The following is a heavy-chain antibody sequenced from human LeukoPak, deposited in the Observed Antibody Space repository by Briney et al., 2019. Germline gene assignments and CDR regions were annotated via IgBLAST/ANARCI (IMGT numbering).Heavy chain of an antibody. CDR2: IYYSGST. CDR3: ARDYAYCGGDCYFYFDY. D-gene: IGHD2-21*02. V-gene: IGHV4-61*01. CDR1: GGSVSSGSYY. J-gene: IGHJ4*02. Sequence: SETLSLTCTVPGGSVSSGSYYWSWIRQPPGKGLEWIGYIYYSGSTNYNPSLKSRVTISVDTSKNQFSLKLSSVTAADTAVYYCARDYAYCGGDCYFYFDYWGQGTLVTVSS.